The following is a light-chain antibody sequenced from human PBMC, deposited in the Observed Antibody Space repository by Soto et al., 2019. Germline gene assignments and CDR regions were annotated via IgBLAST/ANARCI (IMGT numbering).Light chain of an antibody. J-gene: IGKJ3*01. Sequence: DIQLTQSPSFLSASVGDRVTITCRASQGISSYLAWYQQKPGKAPKLLIYDASTLQSGVPSRFSGSGSGTEFTLTISSLQPEDFASYHCQQVDSYPFTFGPGTKVDLK. V-gene: IGKV1-9*01. CDR3: QQVDSYPFT. CDR1: QGISSY. CDR2: DAS.